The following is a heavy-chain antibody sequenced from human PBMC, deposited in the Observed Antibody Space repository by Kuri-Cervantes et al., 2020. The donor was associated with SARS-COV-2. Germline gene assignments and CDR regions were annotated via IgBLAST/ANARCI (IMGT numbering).Heavy chain of an antibody. V-gene: IGHV1-18*01. CDR2: ISGFNGNT. Sequence: ASVKVSCKAYGYSFTTYTVSWVRQAPGQGLEWMGWISGFNGNTNYAQNFQGRLSLTTDTSTNTAYMELKSLRSEDTAVYYCARQLETTMLYYLDYWGQGTLVTVSS. J-gene: IGHJ4*02. CDR3: ARQLETTMLYYLDY. CDR1: GYSFTTYT. D-gene: IGHD3-10*02.